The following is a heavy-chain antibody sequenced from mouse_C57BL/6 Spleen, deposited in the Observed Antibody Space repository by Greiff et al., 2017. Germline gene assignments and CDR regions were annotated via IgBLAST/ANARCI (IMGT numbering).Heavy chain of an antibody. D-gene: IGHD2-1*01. CDR2: INPNNGGT. Sequence: EVQLQQSGPELVKPGASVKISCKASGYTFTDYYMNWVKQSHGKSLEWIGDINPNNGGTSYNQKFKGKATLTVDKSSSTAYMELRSLTSEDSAVYYCARGGNYWFAYWGQGTLVTVSA. CDR1: GYTFTDYY. V-gene: IGHV1-26*01. J-gene: IGHJ3*01. CDR3: ARGGNYWFAY.